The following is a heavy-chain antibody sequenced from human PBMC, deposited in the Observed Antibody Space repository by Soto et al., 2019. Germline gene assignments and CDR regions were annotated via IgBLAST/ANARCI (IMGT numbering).Heavy chain of an antibody. V-gene: IGHV1-46*01. CDR1: GYTFTSYY. D-gene: IGHD6-19*01. J-gene: IGHJ4*02. CDR3: AREVNPIEVADEDTFDSLAY. CDR2: INPSGGST. Sequence: GASVKVSCKASGYTFTSYYTHWVRQAPGQGLEWMGIINPSGGSTSYAQKFQGRVTMTRDTSMSTVYMELSSLRSEDTAVYYCAREVNPIEVADEDTFDSLAYGGKGTWVTVS.